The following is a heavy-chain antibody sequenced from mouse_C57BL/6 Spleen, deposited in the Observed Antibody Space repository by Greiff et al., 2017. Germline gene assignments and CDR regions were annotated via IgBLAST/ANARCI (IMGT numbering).Heavy chain of an antibody. Sequence: EVKLVESGGGLVKPGGSLKLSCAASGFTFSSYTMSWVRQTPEKRLEWVATISGGGGNTYYPDSVKGRFTISRDNAKNTLYLQMSSLRSEDTALYYCARQGSSGYAMDYWGQGTSVTVSS. D-gene: IGHD3-2*02. CDR3: ARQGSSGYAMDY. V-gene: IGHV5-9*01. CDR2: ISGGGGNT. CDR1: GFTFSSYT. J-gene: IGHJ4*01.